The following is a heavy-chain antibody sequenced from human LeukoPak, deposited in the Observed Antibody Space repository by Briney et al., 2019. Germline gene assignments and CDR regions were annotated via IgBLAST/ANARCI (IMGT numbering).Heavy chain of an antibody. Sequence: SETLSLTCTVSGGSISSSSYYWGWIRQPPGKGLEWIGSIYYSGSTYYNPSLKSRVTISVDTSKNQFSLELSSVTAADTAVYYCASSSGYEGYFQHWGQGTLVTVSS. CDR1: GGSISSSSYY. CDR3: ASSSGYEGYFQH. J-gene: IGHJ1*01. V-gene: IGHV4-39*01. CDR2: IYYSGST. D-gene: IGHD3-22*01.